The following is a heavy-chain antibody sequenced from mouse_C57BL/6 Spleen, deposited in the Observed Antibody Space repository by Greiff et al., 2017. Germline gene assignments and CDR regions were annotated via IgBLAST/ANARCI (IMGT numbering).Heavy chain of an antibody. J-gene: IGHJ4*01. Sequence: QVQLKQSGPELVKPGASVKLSCKASGYTFTSYDINWVKQRPGQGLEWIGWIYPRDGSTKYNEKFKGKATLTVDTSSSAAYMELHSLTSEYSAVYFCARSEYGNFPYAMDYWGQGTSATVSS. D-gene: IGHD2-1*01. CDR2: IYPRDGST. V-gene: IGHV1-85*01. CDR1: GYTFTSYD. CDR3: ARSEYGNFPYAMDY.